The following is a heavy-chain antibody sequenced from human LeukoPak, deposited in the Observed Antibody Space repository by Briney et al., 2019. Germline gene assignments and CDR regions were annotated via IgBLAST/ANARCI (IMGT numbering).Heavy chain of an antibody. V-gene: IGHV1-8*01. CDR1: GYTSTSYD. D-gene: IGHD2-2*01. Sequence: ASVKVSCKASGYTSTSYDNNWVRQATGQGLEWMGWMNPNSGNTGYAQKFQGRVTMTRNTSISTAYMELSSLRSEDTAVYYCARESTDSYNWFDPWGQGTLVTVSS. CDR2: MNPNSGNT. J-gene: IGHJ5*02. CDR3: ARESTDSYNWFDP.